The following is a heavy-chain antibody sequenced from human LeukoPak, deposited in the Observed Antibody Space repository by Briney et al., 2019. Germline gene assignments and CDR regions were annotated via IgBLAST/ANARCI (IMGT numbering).Heavy chain of an antibody. V-gene: IGHV3-15*01. CDR1: GFTFINAW. Sequence: GGSLRLSCSASGFTFINAWMTWVRQAPGKGLEWVGRIKSKADGGTTDYAAPVKGRFTISRDDSKNTLSLQMNSLKTEDTAVYYCTTVKEANDAFEIWGQGTMVTVSS. CDR2: IKSKADGGTT. J-gene: IGHJ3*02. CDR3: TTVKEANDAFEI.